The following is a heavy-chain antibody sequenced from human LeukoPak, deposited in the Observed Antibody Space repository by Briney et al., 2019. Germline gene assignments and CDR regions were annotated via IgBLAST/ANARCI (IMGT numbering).Heavy chain of an antibody. CDR1: GVTFIYYA. Sequence: SVKVSCKASGVTFIYYAFNWVRQAPGQGLEWMGGIIPIFATANYAQKFQGRVTITADECTSTVYMELSSLRSEDTAVYYCASPVTMVRGVISPYYYGMDVWGQGTTVTVSS. CDR2: IIPIFATA. D-gene: IGHD3-10*01. J-gene: IGHJ6*02. CDR3: ASPVTMVRGVISPYYYGMDV. V-gene: IGHV1-69*13.